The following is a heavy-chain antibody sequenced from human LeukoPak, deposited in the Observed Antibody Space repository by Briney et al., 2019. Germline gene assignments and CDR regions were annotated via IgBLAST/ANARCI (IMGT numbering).Heavy chain of an antibody. CDR3: ARSTFYGDDAFDI. V-gene: IGHV4-61*01. CDR2: IYYSGST. CDR1: GGSVSSGSYY. Sequence: SETLSLTCTVSGGSVSSGSYYWSWIRQPPGKGLEWIGYIYYSGSTNYNPSLKSRVTISVDTSKNQFSLKLSSVTAADTAVYYCARSTFYGDDAFDIWGQGTMVTVSS. J-gene: IGHJ3*02. D-gene: IGHD4-17*01.